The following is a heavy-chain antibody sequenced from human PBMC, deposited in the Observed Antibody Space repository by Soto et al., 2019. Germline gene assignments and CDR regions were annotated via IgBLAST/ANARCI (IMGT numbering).Heavy chain of an antibody. Sequence: GGSLRLSCAASGFTFSNAWMNWVRQAPGKGLEWVGRIKSKTDGGTTDYAAPVKGRFAISRDDSKNMLYLQMNSLKTEDTAVYYCTTDPYYYDSSGYYNYYYYYGMDVWGQGTTVTVSS. CDR1: GFTFSNAW. CDR2: IKSKTDGGTT. V-gene: IGHV3-15*07. J-gene: IGHJ6*02. D-gene: IGHD3-22*01. CDR3: TTDPYYYDSSGYYNYYYYYGMDV.